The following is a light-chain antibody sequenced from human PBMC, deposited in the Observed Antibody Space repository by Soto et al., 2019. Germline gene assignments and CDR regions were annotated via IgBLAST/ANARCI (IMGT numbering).Light chain of an antibody. CDR1: SSDVGGYNY. Sequence: QSVLTQPASVSGSPGQSITISCTGSSSDVGGYNYVSWYQQHPGKAPKLMIYEVSNRPSGVSNRFSGSKSGNTASLTISGLQAEDEADYYCNXXXXSXVXXGGGTQLTX. V-gene: IGLV2-14*01. CDR3: NXXXXSXVX. J-gene: IGLJ2*01. CDR2: EVS.